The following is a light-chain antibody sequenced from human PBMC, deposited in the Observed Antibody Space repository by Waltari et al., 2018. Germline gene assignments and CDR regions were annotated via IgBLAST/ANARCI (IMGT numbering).Light chain of an antibody. CDR2: ANY. V-gene: IGLV1-44*01. J-gene: IGLJ3*02. Sequence: QSVLTQPPSTSGTPGQTVTISCSGSSSNIGTNTVTWYQQFPGTAPKVLVFANYHRPSGAPDPFSASQSCTSTSLVISGLQSEDEGDYFCAAWDDSLIGRVFGGGTTLTVL. CDR1: SSNIGTNT. CDR3: AAWDDSLIGRV.